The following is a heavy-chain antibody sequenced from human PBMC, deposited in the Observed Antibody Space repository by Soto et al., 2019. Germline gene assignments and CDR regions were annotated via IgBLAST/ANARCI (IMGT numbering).Heavy chain of an antibody. J-gene: IGHJ1*01. CDR2: MYYSGST. CDR1: GGSISSSSYC. V-gene: IGHV4-39*01. CDR3: VDIVVVAASHSRRYFQH. D-gene: IGHD2-21*02. Sequence: QLQLQESGPGLVKPSETLSLTCTVSGGSISSSSYCWGWIRQPPGKGLEWIGSMYYSGSTYYNPSLKSRVTISVDVSKDQFSLRLSSVTAADTAIYYCVDIVVVAASHSRRYFQHWGQGTLVTVSS.